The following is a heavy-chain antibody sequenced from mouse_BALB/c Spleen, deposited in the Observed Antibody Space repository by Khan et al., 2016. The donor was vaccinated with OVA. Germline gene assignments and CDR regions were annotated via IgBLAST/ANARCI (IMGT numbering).Heavy chain of an antibody. CDR3: ARSLYYGYGYALDF. CDR1: GYSITSEYA. CDR2: ISSTGST. J-gene: IGHJ4*01. D-gene: IGHD2-2*01. Sequence: VQLKQSGPGLVKPSQSLSLTCTVTGYSITSEYAWNWIRQFPGNKLEWMGYISSTGSTSYNPSLKSRISITRATSKNQFFLPLKSVTTDDTATYYCARSLYYGYGYALDFWGRGTSVTVSS. V-gene: IGHV3-2*02.